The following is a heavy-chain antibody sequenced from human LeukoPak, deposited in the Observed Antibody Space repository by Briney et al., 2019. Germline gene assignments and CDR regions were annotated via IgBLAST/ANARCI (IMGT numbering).Heavy chain of an antibody. D-gene: IGHD2-2*01. J-gene: IGHJ5*02. V-gene: IGHV4-59*01. CDR1: GASISSYY. Sequence: PSETLSLTCTVSGASISSYYWSWIRQPPGKGLEWIGYIYYSGSTNYNPSLKSRVTISVDTSKNQFSLKLSSVTAADTAVYYCARGVGYCSSTRCYPGWFDPWGQGTLVTVSS. CDR3: ARGVGYCSSTRCYPGWFDP. CDR2: IYYSGST.